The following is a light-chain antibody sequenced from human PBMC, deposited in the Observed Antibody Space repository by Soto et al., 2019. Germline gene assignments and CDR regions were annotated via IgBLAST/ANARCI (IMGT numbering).Light chain of an antibody. V-gene: IGKV3-11*01. CDR1: QSVSSS. CDR3: QVRTNWSIA. CDR2: DAS. Sequence: EIMMTQSPATLSVSPGERATLSCRATQSVSSSLAWYQQTPGQAPRPLIYDASTRAAGVPARFSGTGSGTDFTLTINNLEPEDFAVYYCQVRTNWSIAFGRGTRLEIK. J-gene: IGKJ5*01.